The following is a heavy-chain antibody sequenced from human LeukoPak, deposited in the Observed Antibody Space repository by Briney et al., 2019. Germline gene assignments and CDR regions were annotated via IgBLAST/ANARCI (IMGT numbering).Heavy chain of an antibody. V-gene: IGHV1-3*01. J-gene: IGHJ4*02. CDR2: INAGNGNT. CDR1: GYTFTSYA. D-gene: IGHD3-9*01. CDR3: AREYYDILTGYSYFDY. Sequence: ASVKVSCMASGYTFTSYAMHWVRQAPGQRLEWMGWINAGNGNTKYSQKFQGRVTITRDTSASTAYMELSSLRSEDTAVYYCAREYYDILTGYSYFDYWGQGTLVTVSS.